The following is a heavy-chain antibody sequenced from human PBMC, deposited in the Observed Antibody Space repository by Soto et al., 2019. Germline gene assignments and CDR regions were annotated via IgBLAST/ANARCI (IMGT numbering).Heavy chain of an antibody. CDR2: VSHIGST. Sequence: QLQLQESGPGLVKPSETLSLTCTVSGGSISNSSYLWGWIRQPPGKGLQWIGSVSHIGSTSYNPSLKNRLTVSVGTSKTPSSLRLNSVTAADTAVYYCSRIAVSGPLTGFAYWGQGILVTVSS. CDR3: SRIAVSGPLTGFAY. J-gene: IGHJ4*02. CDR1: GGSISNSSYL. V-gene: IGHV4-39*01. D-gene: IGHD6-19*01.